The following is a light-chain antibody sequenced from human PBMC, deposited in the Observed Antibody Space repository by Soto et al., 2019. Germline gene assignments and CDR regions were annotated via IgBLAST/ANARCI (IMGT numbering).Light chain of an antibody. CDR2: DVS. CDR1: SSDVGGYNY. V-gene: IGLV2-14*01. CDR3: SSFRSSSTLYV. J-gene: IGLJ1*01. Sequence: QSALTQPASVSGSPGQSITISCTGTSSDVGGYNYVSWYQQHLGKAPKLMIYDVSNRPSGVSNRFSGSKSGNTASLTISGLQAEDEADYDCSSFRSSSTLYVFGTGTKVTVL.